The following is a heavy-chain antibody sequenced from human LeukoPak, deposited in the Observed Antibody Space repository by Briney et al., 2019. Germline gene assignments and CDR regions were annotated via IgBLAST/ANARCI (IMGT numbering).Heavy chain of an antibody. CDR3: ARALGEIVVVVAASDAIDY. CDR1: GFTFSSYA. Sequence: GGSLRLSCAASGFTFSSYAMHWVRQAPGKGLEWVAVISYDGSNKYYADSVKGRFTISRDNSKNTLYLQMNSLRAEDTAVYYCARALGEIVVVVAASDAIDYWGQGTLVTVSS. J-gene: IGHJ4*02. CDR2: ISYDGSNK. V-gene: IGHV3-30-3*01. D-gene: IGHD2-15*01.